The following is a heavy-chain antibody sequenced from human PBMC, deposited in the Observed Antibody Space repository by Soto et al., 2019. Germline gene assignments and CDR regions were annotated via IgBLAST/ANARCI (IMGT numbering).Heavy chain of an antibody. D-gene: IGHD3-22*01. CDR2: IYTSDST. Sequence: SETLSLTCTVSGVSISDYYWSWIRQAAGGGLEWIGRIYTSDSTNYNPSLESRVTISIDTSKNQFSLRLSSVTAADTVVYYCAREGGYSLYYFDYWGQGALVTVSS. V-gene: IGHV4-4*07. J-gene: IGHJ4*02. CDR3: AREGGYSLYYFDY. CDR1: GVSISDYY.